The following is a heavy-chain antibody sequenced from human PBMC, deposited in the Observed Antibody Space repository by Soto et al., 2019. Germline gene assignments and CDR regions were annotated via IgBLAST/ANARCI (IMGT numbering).Heavy chain of an antibody. V-gene: IGHV3-23*01. CDR3: AKWTDGIVGATDY. J-gene: IGHJ4*02. CDR1: GFTFSSHA. CDR2: ISGSGGST. Sequence: LSLTCAASGFTFSSHAMSWVRQAPGKGLEWVSAISGSGGSTYYADSVKGRFTISRDNSKNTLYLQMNSLRAEDTAVYYCAKWTDGIVGATDYWGQGTLVTVSS. D-gene: IGHD1-26*01.